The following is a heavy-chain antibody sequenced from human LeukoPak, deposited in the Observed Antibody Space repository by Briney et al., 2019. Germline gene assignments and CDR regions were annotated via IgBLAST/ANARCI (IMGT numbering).Heavy chain of an antibody. CDR2: INTDGSSI. J-gene: IGHJ4*02. Sequence: GGSLRLSCAASGFTFSSHWMHWVRQAPGKGPVWVSRINTDGSSISYADSVKGRFTISRDNAKNTLYLHMNSLRAEDTAVYYCANIPNSFGPDYWGQGGLVTVSS. CDR3: ANIPNSFGPDY. CDR1: GFTFSSHW. D-gene: IGHD3-16*01. V-gene: IGHV3-74*01.